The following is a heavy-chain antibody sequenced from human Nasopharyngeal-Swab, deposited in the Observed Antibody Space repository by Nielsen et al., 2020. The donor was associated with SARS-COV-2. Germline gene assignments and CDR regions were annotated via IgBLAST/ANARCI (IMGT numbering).Heavy chain of an antibody. V-gene: IGHV5-51*01. Sequence: GESLKISCQGSGYRFTSYWIAWVRQMPGKGLESMGFIYPGDSDTSYSPPFQGQVTISADKSINTAYLQWSSLQASDTAMYYCARHPRGYYDNSGSPGIFDIWGQGTMVTVSS. J-gene: IGHJ3*02. D-gene: IGHD3-22*01. CDR3: ARHPRGYYDNSGSPGIFDI. CDR1: GYRFTSYW. CDR2: IYPGDSDT.